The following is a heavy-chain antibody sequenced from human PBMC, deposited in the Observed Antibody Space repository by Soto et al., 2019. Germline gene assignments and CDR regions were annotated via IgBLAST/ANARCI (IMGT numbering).Heavy chain of an antibody. J-gene: IGHJ4*02. CDR1: GFTFSSYR. CDR2: SWYDGSNK. CDR3: ARDLGDIHNTAMVTSEFDY. Sequence: QVQLVKSGGGVVRPGRYLRLSCAASGFTFSSYRMHWVRQAPGKGLEWVAVSWYDGSNKYYADSVKGRFTISRDNSKNTLYLQMNSLRAEDTAVYYCARDLGDIHNTAMVTSEFDYWGQGTLVTVSS. D-gene: IGHD5-18*01. V-gene: IGHV3-33*01.